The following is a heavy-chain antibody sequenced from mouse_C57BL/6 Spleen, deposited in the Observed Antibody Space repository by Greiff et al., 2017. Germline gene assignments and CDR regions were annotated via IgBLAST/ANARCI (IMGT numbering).Heavy chain of an antibody. CDR1: GYAFSSSW. J-gene: IGHJ2*01. Sequence: QVQLQQSGPELVKPGASVKISCKASGYAFSSSWMNWVKQRPGKGLEWIGRIYPGDGDTNYNGKFKGKATLTADKSSSTAYMQLSSLTSEDSAVYFFARGLWLRQGTSYFDYWGQGTTLTVSS. V-gene: IGHV1-82*01. D-gene: IGHD2-2*01. CDR2: IYPGDGDT. CDR3: ARGLWLRQGTSYFDY.